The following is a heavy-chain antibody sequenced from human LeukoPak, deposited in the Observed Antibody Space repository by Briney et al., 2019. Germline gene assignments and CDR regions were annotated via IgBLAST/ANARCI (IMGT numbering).Heavy chain of an antibody. V-gene: IGHV1-2*02. CDR2: INPNSGGT. J-gene: IGHJ6*03. CDR3: ARKHYSYYMDV. CDR1: GYTFTGYY. Sequence: ASVKVSCKASGYTFTGYYMHWVRQAPGQGLEWMGWINPNSGGTNYAQKFHGRATMTRDNSIRTAYMELSALTSDDTAVYYCARKHYSYYMDVWGKGTTVTVSS.